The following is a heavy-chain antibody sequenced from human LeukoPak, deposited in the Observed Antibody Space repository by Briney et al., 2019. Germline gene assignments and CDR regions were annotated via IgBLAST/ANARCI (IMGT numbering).Heavy chain of an antibody. Sequence: SQTLSLTCAISGDSVSSNSAAWTWIRQSPSRGLEWLGRTYYRSKWYNDYAVSVKSRITINPDTSKNQFSLQLNSVTPEDTAVYYCAREGSYWASAFDIWGQGTMVTVSS. V-gene: IGHV6-1*01. D-gene: IGHD1-26*01. CDR1: GDSVSSNSAA. J-gene: IGHJ3*02. CDR3: AREGSYWASAFDI. CDR2: TYYRSKWYN.